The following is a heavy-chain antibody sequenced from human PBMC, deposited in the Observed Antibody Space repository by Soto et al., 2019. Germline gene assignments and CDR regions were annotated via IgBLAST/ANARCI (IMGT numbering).Heavy chain of an antibody. CDR3: ARLTMVRGAENVPLDYYFYGMDV. J-gene: IGHJ6*02. V-gene: IGHV1-18*04. CDR1: GYTFTSYG. CDR2: ISAYNGNT. Sequence: QVQLVQSGAEVKKPGASVKVSCKASGYTFTSYGISWVRQAPGQGLEWMGWISAYNGNTNYAQKLQGRVTMTTDTSASTAYMELRSLRSDDTAVYYCARLTMVRGAENVPLDYYFYGMDVWGQGTTVTVSS. D-gene: IGHD3-10*01.